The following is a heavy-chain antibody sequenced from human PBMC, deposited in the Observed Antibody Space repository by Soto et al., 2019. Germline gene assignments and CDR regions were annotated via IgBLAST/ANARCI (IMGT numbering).Heavy chain of an antibody. CDR1: GGSISSGGYS. CDR3: ARGQGFLWFDP. CDR2: IYHSGST. V-gene: IGHV4-30-2*01. Sequence: PSETLSLTCAVSGGSISSGGYSRNWIRQPPGKGLEWIGYIYHSGSTYYNPSLRSRVTLSVDTSKSQFSLRLRSVTAADTAVYYCARGQGFLWFDPWGQGSRVTVSS. J-gene: IGHJ5*02.